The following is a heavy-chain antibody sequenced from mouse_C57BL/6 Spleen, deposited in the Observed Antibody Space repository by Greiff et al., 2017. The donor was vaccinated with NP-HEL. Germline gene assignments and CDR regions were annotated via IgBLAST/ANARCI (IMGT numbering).Heavy chain of an antibody. V-gene: IGHV1-26*01. Sequence: EVQLQQSGPELVKPGASVKISCKASGYTFTDYYMNWVKQSHGKSLEWIGDINPNNGGTSYNQKFKGKATLTVDKSSSTAYMELRSLTSEDSAVYYCARSYYGSRVDYWGQGTSVTVSS. CDR1: GYTFTDYY. CDR2: INPNNGGT. CDR3: ARSYYGSRVDY. J-gene: IGHJ4*01. D-gene: IGHD1-1*01.